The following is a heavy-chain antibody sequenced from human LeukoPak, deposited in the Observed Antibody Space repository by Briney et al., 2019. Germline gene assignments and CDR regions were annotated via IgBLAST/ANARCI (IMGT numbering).Heavy chain of an antibody. CDR1: GGSISSYN. Sequence: SETLSLTCTVSGGSISSYNWSWIRQPAGKGLEWIGRIYTSGSTNYNPSLKSRVTMSVDTSKNQFSLKLTSVTAADTAMYYCAREYSYGPNWFDPWGQGTLVTVSS. V-gene: IGHV4-4*07. CDR2: IYTSGST. D-gene: IGHD5-18*01. CDR3: AREYSYGPNWFDP. J-gene: IGHJ5*02.